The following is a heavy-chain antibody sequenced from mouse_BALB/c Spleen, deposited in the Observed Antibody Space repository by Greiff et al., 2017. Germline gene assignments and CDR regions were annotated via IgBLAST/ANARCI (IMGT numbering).Heavy chain of an antibody. CDR3: ARGEVVAYYYAMDY. Sequence: EVNLVESGGGLVQPGGSRKLSCAASGFTFSSFGMHWVRQAPEKGLEWVAYISSGSSTIYYADTVKGRFTISRDNPKNTLFLQMTSLRSEDTAMYYCARGEVVAYYYAMDYWGQGTSVTVSS. V-gene: IGHV5-17*02. J-gene: IGHJ4*01. CDR1: GFTFSSFG. CDR2: ISSGSSTI. D-gene: IGHD1-1*01.